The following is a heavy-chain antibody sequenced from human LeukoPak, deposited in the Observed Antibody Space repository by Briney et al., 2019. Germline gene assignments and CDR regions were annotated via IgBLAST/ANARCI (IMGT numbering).Heavy chain of an antibody. Sequence: SGTLSLTCAVSGGSISSNNWWGWVRQPPGKGLEWIGEIYHSGSPNYNPSLKSRVTISVDKSRNHFSLNLSSVTAADTAVYYCAREYSSSYGWFDPWGQGTLVTVSS. CDR3: AREYSSSYGWFDP. V-gene: IGHV4-4*02. CDR2: IYHSGSP. D-gene: IGHD6-6*01. CDR1: GGSISSNNW. J-gene: IGHJ5*02.